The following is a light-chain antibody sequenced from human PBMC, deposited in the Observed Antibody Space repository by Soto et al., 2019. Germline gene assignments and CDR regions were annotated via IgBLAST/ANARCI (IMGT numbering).Light chain of an antibody. CDR2: GAS. CDR1: QSVSSSY. Sequence: EIVLTQSPGTLSLSPGERSTLSGRGSQSVSSSYLAWYQPTPGQAPRLXXYGASSRATGIPDRFSVSGSGTDLTLTISRLEPEDFAAYDCQQYGSSLGVTFGGGTKVDI. J-gene: IGKJ4*01. CDR3: QQYGSSLGVT. V-gene: IGKV3-20*01.